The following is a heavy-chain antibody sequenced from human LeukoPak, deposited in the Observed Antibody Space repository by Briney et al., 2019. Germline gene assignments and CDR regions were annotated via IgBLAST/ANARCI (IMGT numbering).Heavy chain of an antibody. J-gene: IGHJ6*03. CDR1: GGSISSGGYY. D-gene: IGHD5-24*01. Sequence: SETLSLTCTVSGGSISSGGYYWSWIRQHPGKGLKWIGYIYYSGSTYYNPSLKSRVTISVDTSKNQFSLKLSSVTAADTAVYYCARSSRRLQWEGYYSYYYYKAVWGQGTTVTVSS. V-gene: IGHV4-31*03. CDR2: IYYSGST. CDR3: ARSSRRLQWEGYYSYYYYKAV.